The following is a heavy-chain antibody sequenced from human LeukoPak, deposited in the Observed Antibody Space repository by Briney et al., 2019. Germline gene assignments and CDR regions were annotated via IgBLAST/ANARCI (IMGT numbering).Heavy chain of an antibody. CDR1: GFTFSSYA. J-gene: IGHJ4*02. CDR3: AREPDVWFGELFGPRPYGMDF. Sequence: GGSLRLSCAASGFTFSSYAMHWVRQAPGKGLEWVAVISYDGSNKYYADSVKGRFTISRDNSKNTLYLQMNSLRAEDTAVYYCAREPDVWFGELFGPRPYGMDFWGQGTLVTVSS. D-gene: IGHD3-10*01. CDR2: ISYDGSNK. V-gene: IGHV3-30-3*01.